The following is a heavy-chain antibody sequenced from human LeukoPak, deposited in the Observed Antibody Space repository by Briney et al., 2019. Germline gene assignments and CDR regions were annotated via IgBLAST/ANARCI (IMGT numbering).Heavy chain of an antibody. V-gene: IGHV4-61*10. CDR2: IYMSGSS. Sequence: SETLSLTCTVSGGSISRGGYYWSWIRQPAGKGLEWIGLIYMSGSSNYNPSLKSRVTISVDTSKNQFSLKLSSVTAADTAVYYCARRITGTTSDSFDYWGQGTLVTVS. D-gene: IGHD1-20*01. CDR1: GGSISRGGYY. J-gene: IGHJ4*02. CDR3: ARRITGTTSDSFDY.